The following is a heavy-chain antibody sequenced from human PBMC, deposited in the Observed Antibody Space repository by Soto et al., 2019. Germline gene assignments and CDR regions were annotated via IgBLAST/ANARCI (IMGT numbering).Heavy chain of an antibody. Sequence: EVQLVESGGGLVQPGRSLRLSCAASGFTFDDYAMHWVRQVPGKGPEWVSGISWDSGSTGYAESVRGRFTISRDNAKNSLYLQMNSLRAEDTALYYCAKSKEDLEILGTTVTAFWGQFSIWSQGTMVTVSS. J-gene: IGHJ3*02. CDR2: ISWDSGST. D-gene: IGHD4-17*01. V-gene: IGHV3-9*01. CDR1: GFTFDDYA. CDR3: AKSKEDLEILGTTVTAFWGQFSI.